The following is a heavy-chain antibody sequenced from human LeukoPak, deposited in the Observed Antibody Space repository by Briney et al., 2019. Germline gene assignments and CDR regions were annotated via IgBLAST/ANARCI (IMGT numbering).Heavy chain of an antibody. CDR2: AFYTGST. V-gene: IGHV4-59*01. D-gene: IGHD5-24*01. Sequence: SETLSLTCTVSGASISHYYWSWIRQPPGRGLEWIGCAFYTGSTNYNPPLKSRVTISVDTSKNQFSLKLSSVTAADTAVYYCARGRWVQLPDYWGQGALVTVSS. J-gene: IGHJ4*02. CDR1: GASISHYY. CDR3: ARGRWVQLPDY.